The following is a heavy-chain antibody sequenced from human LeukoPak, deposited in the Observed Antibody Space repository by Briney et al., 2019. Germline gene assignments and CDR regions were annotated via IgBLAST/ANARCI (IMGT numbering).Heavy chain of an antibody. CDR2: ISAYNGNT. Sequence: ASVKVSCKASGYTFTSYGIIWVRQAPGQGLEWMGWISAYNGNTNYAQKLQGRVTMTTDTSTSTAYMELRSLRSDDTAVYYCARDLTVLVRGVMAWFDPWGQGTLVTVSS. D-gene: IGHD3-10*01. CDR1: GYTFTSYG. V-gene: IGHV1-18*01. CDR3: ARDLTVLVRGVMAWFDP. J-gene: IGHJ5*02.